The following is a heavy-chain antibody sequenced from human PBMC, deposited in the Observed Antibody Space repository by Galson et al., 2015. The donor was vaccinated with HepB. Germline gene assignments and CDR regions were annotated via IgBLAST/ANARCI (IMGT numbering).Heavy chain of an antibody. CDR3: AKVVPGSYSLREGAFDI. CDR2: ISWNSNTI. D-gene: IGHD3-10*01. Sequence: SLRLSCAASGFRFGDYAMHWVRQAPGKGLEWVSGISWNSNTIDYADSVKGRFTISRDNAKNSLYLQMNSLRTEDTAFYYCAKVVPGSYSLREGAFDIWGQGTKVTVYS. CDR1: GFRFGDYA. V-gene: IGHV3-9*01. J-gene: IGHJ3*02.